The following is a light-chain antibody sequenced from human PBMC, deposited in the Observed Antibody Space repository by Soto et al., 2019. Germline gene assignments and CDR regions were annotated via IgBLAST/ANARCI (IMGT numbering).Light chain of an antibody. CDR3: SSYAGSNNYVL. Sequence: QSALTQPPSASGSPGQSVTISCTGTSSDVGGYNYVSWYQQYPGKAPKLMMYEVSKRPSGVPDRFSGSKSGNTASLTVSGLQAEDEADYYCSSYAGSNNYVLFGGGTKLTVL. CDR1: SSDVGGYNY. CDR2: EVS. J-gene: IGLJ2*01. V-gene: IGLV2-8*01.